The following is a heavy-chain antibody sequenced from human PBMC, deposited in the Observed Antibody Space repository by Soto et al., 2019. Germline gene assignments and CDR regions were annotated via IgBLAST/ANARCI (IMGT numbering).Heavy chain of an antibody. J-gene: IGHJ4*02. CDR1: GFSFSSFC. D-gene: IGHD3-16*01. CDR2: ISYDSSKPI. CDR3: ARDLWDDLAGGESDY. Sequence: GGSLRLSCAASGFSFSSFCMNWVRQAPGKGLEWVSYISYDSSKPIYYADSVKGRFTISRDNAKSSLYLQMNSLRAEDTAIYYCARDLWDDLAGGESDYWGQGTLVTVSS. V-gene: IGHV3-48*01.